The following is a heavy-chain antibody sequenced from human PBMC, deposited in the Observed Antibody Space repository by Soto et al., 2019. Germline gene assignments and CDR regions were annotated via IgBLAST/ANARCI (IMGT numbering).Heavy chain of an antibody. V-gene: IGHV3-33*01. D-gene: IGHD1-26*01. CDR1: GFTFSSYG. Sequence: GGSLRLSCAASGFTFSSYGMHWVRQAPGKGLEWVAVIWYDGSNKYYADSVKGRFTISRDNSKNTLYLQMNSLRAEDTAVYYCARDQGATTRGADYWGQGTMVTVYS. J-gene: IGHJ4*02. CDR2: IWYDGSNK. CDR3: ARDQGATTRGADY.